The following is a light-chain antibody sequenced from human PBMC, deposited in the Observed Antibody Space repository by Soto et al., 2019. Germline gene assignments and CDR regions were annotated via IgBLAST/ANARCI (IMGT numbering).Light chain of an antibody. V-gene: IGKV3-20*01. CDR1: QSVTSSY. Sequence: EIVMTNSPATLSLSPGERATLSCRASQSVTSSYLAWYQQKPGQAPRLLIYGASSRATGIPDRFSGSGSGTDFTLTISRLEPEDFAVYYCQQYSSSPLTFGGGTKVDIK. J-gene: IGKJ4*01. CDR3: QQYSSSPLT. CDR2: GAS.